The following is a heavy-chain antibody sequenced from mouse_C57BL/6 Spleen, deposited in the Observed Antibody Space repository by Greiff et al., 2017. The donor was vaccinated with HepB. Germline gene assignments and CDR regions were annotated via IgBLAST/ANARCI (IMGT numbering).Heavy chain of an antibody. D-gene: IGHD2-4*01. CDR2: INSNNGGT. V-gene: IGHV1-26*01. J-gene: IGHJ4*01. CDR1: GYTFTDYY. Sequence: EVQLQQSGPELVKPGASVKISCKASGYTFTDYYMNWVKQSHGKSLEWIGDINSNNGGTSYNQKFKGKATLTVDKSSSTAYMELRSLTSEDSAVYYCAKMYDYDGDYYAMDYWGQGTSVTVSS. CDR3: AKMYDYDGDYYAMDY.